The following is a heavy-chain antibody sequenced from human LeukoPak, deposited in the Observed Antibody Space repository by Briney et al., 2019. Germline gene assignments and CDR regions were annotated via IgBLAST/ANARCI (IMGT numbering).Heavy chain of an antibody. CDR1: GGSISSGGYY. V-gene: IGHV4-31*03. CDR2: IYNSGNT. J-gene: IGHJ4*02. CDR3: ASPHEYYFDY. Sequence: PSETLSLTCTVSGGSISSGGYYWSWIRQHPGKGLEWIGYIYNSGNTYYNPSLKSRVTISLDTSKNQFSLKLSSVTAADTAVYYCASPHEYYFDYWGQETLVTVSS.